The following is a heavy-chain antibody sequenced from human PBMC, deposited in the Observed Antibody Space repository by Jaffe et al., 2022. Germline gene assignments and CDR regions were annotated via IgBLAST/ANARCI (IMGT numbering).Heavy chain of an antibody. Sequence: QVQLQESGPGLVKPSETLSLTCTVSGGSISSYYWSWIRQPPGKGLEWIGYIYYSGSTNYNPSLKSRVTISVDTSKNQFSLKLSSVTAADTAVYYCARLGVFIGDYVDYWGQGTLVTVSS. V-gene: IGHV4-59*01. J-gene: IGHJ4*02. D-gene: IGHD3-3*01. CDR2: IYYSGST. CDR3: ARLGVFIGDYVDY. CDR1: GGSISSYY.